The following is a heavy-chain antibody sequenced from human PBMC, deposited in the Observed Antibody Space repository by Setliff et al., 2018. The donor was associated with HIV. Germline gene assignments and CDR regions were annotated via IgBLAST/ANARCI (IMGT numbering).Heavy chain of an antibody. Sequence: GGSLRLSCAASGFTFSSYSMNWVRQAPGKGLEWVSYISSSSSTIYYADSVKGRFTISRDNAKNSLYLQMNSLRAEDTAVYYCARPTGYSSSWYPLDAFDIWGQGTLVTVSS. V-gene: IGHV3-48*01. CDR2: ISSSSSTI. D-gene: IGHD6-13*01. CDR3: ARPTGYSSSWYPLDAFDI. CDR1: GFTFSSYS. J-gene: IGHJ3*02.